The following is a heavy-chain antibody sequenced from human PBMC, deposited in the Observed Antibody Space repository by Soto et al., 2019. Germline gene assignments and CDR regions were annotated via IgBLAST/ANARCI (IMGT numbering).Heavy chain of an antibody. CDR1: GFTFTAYW. J-gene: IGHJ4*02. CDR2: IIQDGSEK. Sequence: GGSLRLSCAASGFTFTAYWMSWVRQAPGKGLEWVANIIQDGSEKYYAHSVRGRFTISRDNARNSLYLQMNSLTAEDTAVYFFARDGFYTVNHDTGQWAFWGQGTLVTVSS. V-gene: IGHV3-7*05. CDR3: ARDGFYTVNHDTGQWAF. D-gene: IGHD4-17*01.